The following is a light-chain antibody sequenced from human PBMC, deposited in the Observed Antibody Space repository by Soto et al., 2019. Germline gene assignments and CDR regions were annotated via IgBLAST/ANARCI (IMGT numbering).Light chain of an antibody. CDR2: KAS. CDR1: QSISSW. J-gene: IGKJ4*01. CDR3: QQYNSYSPIT. V-gene: IGKV1-5*03. Sequence: DIQMTQSPSTRSASVVDRVTITFRASQSISSWLAWYQQKPGKAPKLLIYKASSLESGVPSRFSGSGSGTEFTLTISSLQPDDFATYYCQQYNSYSPITFGGGTKV.